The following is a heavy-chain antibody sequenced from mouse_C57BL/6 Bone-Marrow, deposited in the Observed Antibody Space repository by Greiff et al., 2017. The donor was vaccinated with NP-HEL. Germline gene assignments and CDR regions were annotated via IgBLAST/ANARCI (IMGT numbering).Heavy chain of an antibody. CDR3: ARDAPYYGSSHWYVDV. J-gene: IGHJ1*03. CDR2: SRNKANDYTT. V-gene: IGHV7-1*01. D-gene: IGHD1-1*01. Sequence: EVNVVESGGGLVQSGRSLRLSCATSGFTFSDFYMEWVRQAPGKGLEWIAASRNKANDYTTEYSASVKGRFIVSSDTSPSILYLQMNALRAEDTAIYYCARDAPYYGSSHWYVDVWGTGTTVTVSS. CDR1: GFTFSDFY.